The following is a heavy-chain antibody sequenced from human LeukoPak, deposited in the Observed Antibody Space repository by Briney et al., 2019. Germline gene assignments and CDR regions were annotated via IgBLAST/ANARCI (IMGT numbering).Heavy chain of an antibody. V-gene: IGHV3-30*18. CDR2: ISYDGSNK. CDR1: GFTFSSYG. D-gene: IGHD5-18*01. Sequence: GGSLRLSCAASGFTFSSYGMHWVRQAPGKGLEWVAVISYDGSNKYYADSVKGRFTISRDNSKNTLYLQMNSLRAEDTAVYYCAKDILSRDSYGIGCVDYWGQGTLVTVSS. CDR3: AKDILSRDSYGIGCVDY. J-gene: IGHJ4*02.